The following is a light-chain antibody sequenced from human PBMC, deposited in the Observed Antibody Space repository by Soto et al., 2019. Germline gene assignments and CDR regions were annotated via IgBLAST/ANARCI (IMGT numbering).Light chain of an antibody. CDR2: QVS. CDR3: SSYISMIVRV. CDR1: SSDVGGYDF. Sequence: QPASVSGSPGQSITISCTGTSSDVGGYDFVSWYQHHPGKAPRLIIYQVSNRPSGVSNRFSGSKSGNTASLTISGLQPEDEADYYCSSYISMIVRVFGGGTKLTVL. J-gene: IGLJ3*02. V-gene: IGLV2-14*01.